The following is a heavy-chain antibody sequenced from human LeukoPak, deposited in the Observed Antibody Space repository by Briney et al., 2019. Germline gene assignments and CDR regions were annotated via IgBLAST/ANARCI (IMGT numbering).Heavy chain of an antibody. CDR1: GFTFSSYA. CDR2: ISYDGSNK. V-gene: IGHV3-30*04. J-gene: IGHJ4*02. Sequence: GGSLRLSCAASGFTFSSYAMHWVRQAPGKGLEWVAVISYDGSNKYYADSVKGRFTISRDNSKNTLYLQMNSLRAEDTAVYYCARDGDIVLMVYAIPVLDYWGQGTLVTVSS. D-gene: IGHD2-8*01. CDR3: ARDGDIVLMVYAIPVLDY.